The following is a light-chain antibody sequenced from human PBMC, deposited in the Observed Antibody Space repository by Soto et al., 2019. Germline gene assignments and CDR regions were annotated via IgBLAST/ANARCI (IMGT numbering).Light chain of an antibody. CDR1: QGISSY. Sequence: IQLTQSPSSLSASVGDRVTITCRASQGISSYLAWYQQKPGKAPNLLINAASTLQSGVPSRFSGSGSGTDFTLPISSLQPEDFATYYCQQVNSYPWTFGQGTKVEIK. CDR3: QQVNSYPWT. J-gene: IGKJ1*01. V-gene: IGKV1-9*01. CDR2: AAS.